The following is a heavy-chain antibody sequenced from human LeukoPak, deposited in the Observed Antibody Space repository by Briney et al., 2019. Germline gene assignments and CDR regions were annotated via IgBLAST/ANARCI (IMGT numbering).Heavy chain of an antibody. CDR3: ARQYKAGEEEY. V-gene: IGHV1-69*04. Sequence: ASVKVSCKASGGTFSSYAISWVRQAPGQGLEWMGRIIPILGIANYAQKFQGRVTITADESTSTAYMELSSLRAEDTAVYYCARQYKAGEEEYWGQGTLVTVSS. J-gene: IGHJ4*02. CDR2: IIPILGIA. CDR1: GGTFSSYA. D-gene: IGHD1-14*01.